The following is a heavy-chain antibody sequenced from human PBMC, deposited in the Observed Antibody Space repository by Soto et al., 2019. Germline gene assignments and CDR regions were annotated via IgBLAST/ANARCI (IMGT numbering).Heavy chain of an antibody. CDR1: GFTFSSHA. CDR3: AVAGDRPS. V-gene: IGHV3-30-3*01. J-gene: IGHJ5*02. D-gene: IGHD3-16*01. CDR2: ILYDETNK. Sequence: QMQVVESGGGVVQPGRSLRLSCAASGFTFSSHAMHWVRQAPGKGLEWVAVILYDETNKNYADSVKGRFTISRDNSKNTLYLQRNNLRAEDTAIYYCAVAGDRPSWGQGTLVTVSS.